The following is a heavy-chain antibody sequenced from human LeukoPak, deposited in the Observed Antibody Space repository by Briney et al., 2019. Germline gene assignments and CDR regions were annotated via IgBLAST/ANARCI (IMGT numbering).Heavy chain of an antibody. Sequence: SETLSLTCTISGGSIRDGAYFWYWVRQHPGKGLEWIGYIYYSGSTYYNPSLKSRVTISVDTSKNQFSLKLSSVTAADTAVYYCARRTQGQPHYFDYWGQGTLVTVSS. CDR3: ARRTQGQPHYFDY. D-gene: IGHD2-2*01. CDR1: GGSIRDGAYF. J-gene: IGHJ4*02. CDR2: IYYSGST. V-gene: IGHV4-31*03.